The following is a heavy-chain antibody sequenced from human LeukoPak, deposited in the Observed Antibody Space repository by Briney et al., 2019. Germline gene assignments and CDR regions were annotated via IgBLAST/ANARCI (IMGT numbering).Heavy chain of an antibody. V-gene: IGHV1-8*01. CDR2: MNPNTGNT. J-gene: IGHJ4*02. CDR1: GYTFTSYD. CDR3: ARVPPRGWYRTDY. D-gene: IGHD6-19*01. Sequence: ASVKVSCKASGYTFTSYDINWVRQATGQGLEWMGWMNPNTGNTGYAQKFQGRVTMTRDTSISTAYMELSSLRSDDTAVYYCARVPPRGWYRTDYWGQGTLVTVSS.